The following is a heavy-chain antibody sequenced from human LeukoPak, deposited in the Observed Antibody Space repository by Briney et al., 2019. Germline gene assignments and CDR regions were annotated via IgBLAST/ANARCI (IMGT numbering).Heavy chain of an antibody. D-gene: IGHD3-16*01. Sequence: GGSLRLSCKGSGYTFTTYWIAWVRQMPGKGLEWMGIIYPGDSDTRYSPSFQGRVTISADKSINTAYLQWSSLKASDTAMYYCARSGGAHFDYWGQGTLVTVSS. CDR1: GYTFTTYW. V-gene: IGHV5-51*01. CDR2: IYPGDSDT. J-gene: IGHJ4*02. CDR3: ARSGGAHFDY.